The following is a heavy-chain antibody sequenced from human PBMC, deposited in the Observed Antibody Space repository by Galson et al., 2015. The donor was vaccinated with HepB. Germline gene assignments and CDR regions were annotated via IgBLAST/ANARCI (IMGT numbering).Heavy chain of an antibody. CDR1: GVSLSTSGMR. D-gene: IGHD5/OR15-5a*01. CDR2: IDWDGHK. V-gene: IGHV2-70*04. CDR3: TRTLLRSTTNDWFDP. Sequence: PALVKPTQTPTLTCTFSGVSLSTSGMRVSWIRQPPGKALEWLARIDWDGHKFYSTSLKTRLTISKDTSKNQVVLTMTNMDPVDTATYYCTRTLLRSTTNDWFDPWGQGTLVTVSS. J-gene: IGHJ5*02.